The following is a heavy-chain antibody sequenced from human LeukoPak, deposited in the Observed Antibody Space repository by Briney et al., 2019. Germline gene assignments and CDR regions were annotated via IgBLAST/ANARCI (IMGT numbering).Heavy chain of an antibody. CDR2: ISYDGSNK. J-gene: IGHJ6*02. CDR1: GFTFSSYA. Sequence: PGRSLRLSCAASGFTFSSYAMHWVRQAPGKGLEWGAVISYDGSNKYYADSMKGRFTISRDNSKNTLYLQMNSLRAEDTAVYYCAREGHGGSSSYYYYGMDVWGQGTTVTVSS. CDR3: AREGHGGSSSYYYYGMDV. D-gene: IGHD6-13*01. V-gene: IGHV3-30*04.